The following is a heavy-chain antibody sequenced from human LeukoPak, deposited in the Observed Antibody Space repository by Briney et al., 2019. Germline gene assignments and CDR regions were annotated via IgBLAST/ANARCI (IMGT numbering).Heavy chain of an antibody. CDR1: GFTFSSYA. J-gene: IGHJ3*02. CDR3: AKDTGYSSGWYSDAFDI. CDR2: ISGSGGST. V-gene: IGHV3-23*01. D-gene: IGHD6-19*01. Sequence: PGGSLRLSCAASGFTFSSYAMSWVRQAPGKGLEWVSAISGSGGSTYYADSVKGRFTISRDNSKNTLYLQMNSLRAEDTAVYYCAKDTGYSSGWYSDAFDIWGQGTMVTVSS.